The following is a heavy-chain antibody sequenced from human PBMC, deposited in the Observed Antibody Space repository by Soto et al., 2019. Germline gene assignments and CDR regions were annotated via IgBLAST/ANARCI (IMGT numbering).Heavy chain of an antibody. CDR2: IYYSGST. CDR3: ARGIPCSSTSCFGDWFDP. V-gene: IGHV4-61*08. Sequence: ASETLSLTCTVSGGSISSGGYYWSWIRQHPGKGLEWIGFIYYSGSTNYNPSLKSRVTISVDTSKNQFSLKLSSVTAADTAVYYCARGIPCSSTSCFGDWFDPWGQGTLVTVSS. J-gene: IGHJ5*02. CDR1: GGSISSGGYY. D-gene: IGHD2-2*01.